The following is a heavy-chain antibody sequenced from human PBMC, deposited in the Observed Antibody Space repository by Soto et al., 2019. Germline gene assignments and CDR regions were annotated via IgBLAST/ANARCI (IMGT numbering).Heavy chain of an antibody. V-gene: IGHV3-53*01. CDR1: GLTLIGTY. CDR3: ARGPAKDYGMDV. Sequence: GGSLRLSCPASGLTLIGTYRSWVRHAPGKGLEWVSVIYSGGSTYYADSVKGRFTISRDNSKNTLYLQMNSLRAEDTAVYYCARGPAKDYGMDVWGQGTTVTVS. J-gene: IGHJ6*02. CDR2: IYSGGST.